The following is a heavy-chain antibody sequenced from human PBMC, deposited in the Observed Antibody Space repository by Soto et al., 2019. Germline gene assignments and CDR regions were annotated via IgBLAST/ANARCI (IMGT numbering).Heavy chain of an antibody. CDR2: IYYSGST. CDR3: ARVEGTYYYDSRLRYYFDY. D-gene: IGHD3-22*01. V-gene: IGHV4-59*01. Sequence: SETLSLTCTVSGGSISSYYWSWMRHPPGKGLEWIGHIYYSGSTNYNPSLKSRVTISVDTSKNQFSLKLSSVTAADTAVYYCARVEGTYYYDSRLRYYFDYWGQGTLVTVSS. CDR1: GGSISSYY. J-gene: IGHJ4*02.